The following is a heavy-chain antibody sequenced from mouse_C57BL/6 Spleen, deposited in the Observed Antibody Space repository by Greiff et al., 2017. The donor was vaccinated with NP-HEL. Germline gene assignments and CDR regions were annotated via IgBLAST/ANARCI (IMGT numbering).Heavy chain of an antibody. J-gene: IGHJ1*03. CDR1: GYTFTSYW. V-gene: IGHV1-55*01. CDR2: IYPGSGST. D-gene: IGHD1-1*01. Sequence: QVQLKQPGAELVKPGASVKMSCKASGYTFTSYWITWVKQRPGQGLEWIGDIYPGSGSTNYNEKFKSKATLTVDTSSSTAYMQLSSLTSEDSAVYYCARSATVVARRYFDVWGTGTTVTVSS. CDR3: ARSATVVARRYFDV.